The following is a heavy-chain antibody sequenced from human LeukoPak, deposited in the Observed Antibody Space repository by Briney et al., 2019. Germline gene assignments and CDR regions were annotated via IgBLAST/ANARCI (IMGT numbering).Heavy chain of an antibody. CDR2: ISSSSSTI. CDR1: GFTFSSYS. D-gene: IGHD2-15*01. J-gene: IGHJ6*02. Sequence: GGSLRLSCAASGFTFSSYSMNWVRQAPGKGLEWVSYISSSSSTIYYADSVKGRFTISRDNAKNSLYLQMNSLRAEDTAVYYCARGAVVVAVYGMDVWGQGTTVTVSS. V-gene: IGHV3-48*01. CDR3: ARGAVVVAVYGMDV.